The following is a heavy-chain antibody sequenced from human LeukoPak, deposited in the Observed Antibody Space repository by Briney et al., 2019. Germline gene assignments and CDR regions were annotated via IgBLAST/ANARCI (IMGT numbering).Heavy chain of an antibody. CDR2: LNSDGSST. V-gene: IGHV3-74*01. CDR3: ARAGEGYACDI. D-gene: IGHD1-26*01. J-gene: IGHJ3*02. CDR1: GFSFSIYW. Sequence: RGGSLTLSCAASGFSFSIYWMHWVRQAPGKGLVWVSRLNSDGSSTSYADYVKGRFTISRDNAKNTLYLQMNSLRAEYTAVYYCARAGEGYACDIWGQGTMVTVSS.